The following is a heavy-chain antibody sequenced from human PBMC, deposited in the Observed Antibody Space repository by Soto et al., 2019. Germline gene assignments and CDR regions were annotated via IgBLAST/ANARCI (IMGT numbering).Heavy chain of an antibody. V-gene: IGHV3-48*03. CDR3: ARDRAMATIYYYYGMDV. Sequence: AGGSLRLSCAASGFTFSSYEMNWVRQAPGKGLEWVSYISSSGSTIYYADSVKGRFTISRDNAKNSLYLQMNSLRAEDTAVYYCARDRAMATIYYYYGMDVWGQGTTVTVSS. CDR1: GFTFSSYE. CDR2: ISSSGSTI. D-gene: IGHD5-12*01. J-gene: IGHJ6*02.